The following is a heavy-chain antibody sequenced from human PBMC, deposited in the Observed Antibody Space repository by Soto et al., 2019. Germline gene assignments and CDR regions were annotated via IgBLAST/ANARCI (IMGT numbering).Heavy chain of an antibody. Sequence: SETLSLTCTVYGASISSGNYYWRWIRQPPGKGLEWIGYIYYSGSTYYNPSLKSRVVTSVDTSKNQFSLKLNSVTAADTAAYFCATYYYDTSNFWPYFDYWGQGALVTVS. D-gene: IGHD3-22*01. J-gene: IGHJ4*02. CDR1: GASISSGNYY. CDR2: IYYSGST. CDR3: ATYYYDTSNFWPYFDY. V-gene: IGHV4-30-4*01.